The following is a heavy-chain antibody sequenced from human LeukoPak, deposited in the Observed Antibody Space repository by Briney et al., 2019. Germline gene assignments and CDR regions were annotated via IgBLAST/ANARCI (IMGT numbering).Heavy chain of an antibody. D-gene: IGHD3-3*01. V-gene: IGHV4-34*01. CDR2: INHSGST. CDR3: ARAPMEYYDFCSGYSTWYFDY. J-gene: IGHJ4*02. Sequence: PSETLSLTCAVYGGSFNGYYWTWMRQTPRKGLEWIGEINHSGSTKYNPSLKSRLTISVDTSKNQFSLKLSSVTAADTAVYYCARAPMEYYDFCSGYSTWYFDYWGQGNLVTVSS. CDR1: GGSFNGYY.